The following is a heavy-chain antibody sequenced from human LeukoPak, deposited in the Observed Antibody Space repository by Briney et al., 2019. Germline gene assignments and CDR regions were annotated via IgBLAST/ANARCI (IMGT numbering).Heavy chain of an antibody. Sequence: SETLSLTCPVSGGSISSTSYFWGWIRQPPGKGLEWIVNIYYSGSTYHNPSLKSRITISVDTSRNQFSLKLSSVTAADTAVYYCARLTNYGAMSAAFDIWGQGTMVTVSS. CDR1: GGSISSTSYF. D-gene: IGHD4/OR15-4a*01. V-gene: IGHV4-39*01. CDR3: ARLTNYGAMSAAFDI. J-gene: IGHJ3*02. CDR2: IYYSGST.